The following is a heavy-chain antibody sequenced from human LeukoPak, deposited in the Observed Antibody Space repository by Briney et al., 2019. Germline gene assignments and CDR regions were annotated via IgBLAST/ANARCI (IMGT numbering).Heavy chain of an antibody. CDR1: GFTFSDYY. D-gene: IGHD3-22*01. CDR2: ISSSGSTI. CDR3: ARQALLYYYDSSGHSGDAFDI. V-gene: IGHV3-11*01. Sequence: GGSLRLSCAASGFTFSDYYMSWIRQAPGKGLEWVSYISSSGSTIYYADSVKGRFTISRDNAKNSLYLQMNSLRAEDTAVYYCARQALLYYYDSSGHSGDAFDIWGQGTMVTVSS. J-gene: IGHJ3*02.